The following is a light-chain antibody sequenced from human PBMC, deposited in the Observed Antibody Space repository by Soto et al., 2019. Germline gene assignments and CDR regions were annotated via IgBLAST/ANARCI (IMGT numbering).Light chain of an antibody. CDR1: QSVSSSY. CDR2: GAS. V-gene: IGKV3-20*01. CDR3: QQYGSSPYT. J-gene: IGKJ2*01. Sequence: EIVLTQSPGTLSLSPGERATLSCRASQSVSSSYLAWYQQKPGQAPRLLIYGASSRATGIPDRFSGSGSGKDFTLTISRLEPEDFALYYCQQYGSSPYTFGQGTKLEIK.